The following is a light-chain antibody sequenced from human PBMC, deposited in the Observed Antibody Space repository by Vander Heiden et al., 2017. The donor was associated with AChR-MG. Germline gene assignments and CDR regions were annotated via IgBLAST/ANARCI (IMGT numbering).Light chain of an antibody. Sequence: DIQMTQSPSSLSASVGDRVTIPCRASLSISNYLKWYQHKPGKAPKLLIYATSTVQIGVPSRFTGSRSGEDFTLTISKLQPEDFATYYCQQSDSTSWTFGQGTKVEIK. CDR2: ATS. J-gene: IGKJ1*01. CDR3: QQSDSTSWT. CDR1: LSISNY. V-gene: IGKV1-39*01.